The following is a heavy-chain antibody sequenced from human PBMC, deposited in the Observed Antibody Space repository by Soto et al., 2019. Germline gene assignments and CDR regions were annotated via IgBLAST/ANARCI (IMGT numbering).Heavy chain of an antibody. CDR3: ARVHNLGYCSSTSCLNYYYYGMDV. CDR2: INAGNGNT. V-gene: IGHV1-3*01. Sequence: ASVKVSCKASGYTFTSYAMYWVRQAPGQRLEWMGWINAGNGNTKYSQKFQGRVTITRDTSASTAYMELSSLRSEDTAVYYCARVHNLGYCSSTSCLNYYYYGMDVWGQGTTVAVSS. CDR1: GYTFTSYA. J-gene: IGHJ6*02. D-gene: IGHD2-2*01.